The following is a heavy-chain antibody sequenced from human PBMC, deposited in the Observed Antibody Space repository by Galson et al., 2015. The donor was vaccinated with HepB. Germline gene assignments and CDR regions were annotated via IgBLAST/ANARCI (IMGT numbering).Heavy chain of an antibody. CDR3: ARGDRRYQLMWGNFDY. D-gene: IGHD2-2*01. CDR1: GYTFTSYA. CDR2: INAGNGNT. J-gene: IGHJ4*02. Sequence: SVKVSCKASGYTFTSYAMHWVRQAPGQRLEWMGWINAGNGNTKYSQKFQGRVTITRDTSTSTVYMELSSLRSEDTAVYYCARGDRRYQLMWGNFDYWGQGTLVTVSS. V-gene: IGHV1-3*01.